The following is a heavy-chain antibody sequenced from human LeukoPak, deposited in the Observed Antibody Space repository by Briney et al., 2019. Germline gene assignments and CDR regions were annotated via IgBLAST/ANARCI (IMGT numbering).Heavy chain of an antibody. Sequence: GASVKVSCKASGGTFSSYAISWVRQAPGQGLEWMGGIIPIFGTANYAQKFQGRVTITADKSTSTAYMELSSLRSEDTAVYYCARGVDYYDSSGYYPYSYYMDVWGKGTTVTVSS. CDR3: ARGVDYYDSSGYYPYSYYMDV. D-gene: IGHD3-22*01. CDR2: IIPIFGTA. V-gene: IGHV1-69*06. J-gene: IGHJ6*03. CDR1: GGTFSSYA.